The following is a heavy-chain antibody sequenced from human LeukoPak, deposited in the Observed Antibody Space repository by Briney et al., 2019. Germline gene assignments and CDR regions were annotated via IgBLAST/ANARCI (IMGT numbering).Heavy chain of an antibody. CDR2: ISFGETKK. D-gene: IGHD2-21*01. CDR3: ARMKVIKGASLDY. J-gene: IGHJ4*02. V-gene: IGHV3-30-3*01. CDR1: GFSFSKYA. Sequence: PGGPLRLSCAASGFSFSKYAMHWVRQAPGKGLEWVAVISFGETKKYYADSVKGRFTISRDNSNNTLFLQMNSVKAEDTAVYFCARMKVIKGASLDYWGQGSLVTVSS.